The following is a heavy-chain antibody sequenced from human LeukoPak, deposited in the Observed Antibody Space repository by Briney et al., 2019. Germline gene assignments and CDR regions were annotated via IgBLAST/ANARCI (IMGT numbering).Heavy chain of an antibody. V-gene: IGHV3-20*04. Sequence: GGSLRLSCAASGFTFDDYGMSWDRQAPGKGLEWVSGINWNGGSTGYADSVKGRFTISRDNAKNSLYLQMNSLRAEDTALYYCARGAAVTGTTGWHDYWGQGTLFTVSS. J-gene: IGHJ4*02. CDR2: INWNGGST. D-gene: IGHD1-20*01. CDR1: GFTFDDYG. CDR3: ARGAAVTGTTGWHDY.